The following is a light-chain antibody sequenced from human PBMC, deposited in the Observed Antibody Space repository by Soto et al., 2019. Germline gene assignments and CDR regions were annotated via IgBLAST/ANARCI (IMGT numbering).Light chain of an antibody. CDR3: QQRSNWLA. Sequence: EIVLTQSPATLSLSPGERATLSCTTSQSVGSFLAWYQQKPGQAPRLLIYDASNRATGIPARFSGSGSGTDFPLTISSLEFEDSAIYYCQQRSNWLAFGGGTKVEIK. J-gene: IGKJ4*01. CDR2: DAS. V-gene: IGKV3-11*01. CDR1: QSVGSF.